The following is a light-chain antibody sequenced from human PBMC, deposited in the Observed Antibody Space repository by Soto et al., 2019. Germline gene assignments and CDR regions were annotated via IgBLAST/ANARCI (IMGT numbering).Light chain of an antibody. CDR3: QQADTFPLT. CDR1: QGISSW. V-gene: IGKV1-12*01. CDR2: AAS. Sequence: DIQMTPSPSSVSASVGDRVTITCRASQGISSWVAWYQQKPGKAPNLLIYAASSLQSGVPSRVSSSGSGTEFTLTISSLQPEDFATYYCQQADTFPLTFGGGTKVEIK. J-gene: IGKJ4*01.